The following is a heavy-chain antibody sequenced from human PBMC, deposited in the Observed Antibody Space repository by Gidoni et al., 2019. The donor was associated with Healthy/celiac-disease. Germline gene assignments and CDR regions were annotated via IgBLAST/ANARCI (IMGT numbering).Heavy chain of an antibody. J-gene: IGHJ4*02. D-gene: IGHD3-3*01. CDR2: IYYSGST. CDR1: GGSISSGGYY. Sequence: QVQLQESGPGLVKPSQTLSLTCTVSGGSISSGGYYWSWIRQHPGKGLEWIGYIYYSGSTYYNPSLKSRVTISVDTSKNQFSLKLSSVTAADTAVYYCARGVGLESWSGYYYTGVDYWGQGTLVTVSS. V-gene: IGHV4-31*03. CDR3: ARGVGLESWSGYYYTGVDY.